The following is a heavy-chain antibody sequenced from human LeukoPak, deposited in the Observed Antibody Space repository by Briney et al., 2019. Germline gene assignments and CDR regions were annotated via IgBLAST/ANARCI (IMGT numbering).Heavy chain of an antibody. CDR3: ARDREVTGSFDY. CDR2: ISSSSSYI. Sequence: KTGGSLRLSCATSGFTFSSYSMNWVRQAPGKGLEWVSSISSSSSYIYYADSVKGRFTISRDNAKNSLYLQMNSLRAEDTAVYYCARDREVTGSFDYWGQGTLVTVSS. D-gene: IGHD1-14*01. J-gene: IGHJ4*02. V-gene: IGHV3-21*01. CDR1: GFTFSSYS.